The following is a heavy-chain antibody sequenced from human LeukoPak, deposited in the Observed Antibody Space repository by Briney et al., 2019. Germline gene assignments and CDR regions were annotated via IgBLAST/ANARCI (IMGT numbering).Heavy chain of an antibody. CDR3: ARDPPHNTYYYDSSGYRDNDY. CDR2: ISVFNGNT. CDR1: GYTFNTYV. D-gene: IGHD3-22*01. Sequence: GASVKVSCKASGYTFNTYVITWVRQAPGQGLEWMGRISVFNGNTNYAQKFQGRVTMTADTATSTTYMELRSLRSDDTAVYYCARDPPHNTYYYDSSGYRDNDYWGQGTLVTVSS. J-gene: IGHJ4*02. V-gene: IGHV1-18*01.